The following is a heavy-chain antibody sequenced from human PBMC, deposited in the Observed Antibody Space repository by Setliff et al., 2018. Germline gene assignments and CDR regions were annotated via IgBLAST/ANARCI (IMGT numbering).Heavy chain of an antibody. Sequence: SVKVSCKASGYTLTTYFMNWVRQAPGQGLDWMGGIIPIFGTANYAQKFQGRVTITTDDSTNTAYMELGSLSSADTAVYYCAREGVDTRSSTDYRYYMDVWGKGTTVTVSS. CDR1: GYTLTTYF. V-gene: IGHV1-69*05. D-gene: IGHD5-18*01. CDR2: IIPIFGTA. J-gene: IGHJ6*03. CDR3: AREGVDTRSSTDYRYYMDV.